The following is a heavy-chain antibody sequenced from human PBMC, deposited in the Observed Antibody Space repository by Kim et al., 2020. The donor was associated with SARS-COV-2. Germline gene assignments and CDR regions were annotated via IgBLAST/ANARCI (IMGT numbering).Heavy chain of an antibody. J-gene: IGHJ6*01. CDR3: ATRPGGYSYGYSRPYYYYG. CDR1: GGSFSGYY. CDR2: INHSGST. Sequence: SETLSLTCAVYGGSFSGYYWSWIRQPPGKGLEWIGEINHSGSTNYNPSLKSRVTISVDTSKNQFSLKLSSVTAADTAVYYCATRPGGYSYGYSRPYYYYG. V-gene: IGHV4-34*01. D-gene: IGHD5-18*01.